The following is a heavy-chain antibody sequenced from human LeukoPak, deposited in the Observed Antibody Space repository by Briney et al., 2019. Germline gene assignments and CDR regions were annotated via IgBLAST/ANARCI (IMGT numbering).Heavy chain of an antibody. J-gene: IGHJ4*02. CDR2: IYSSGNT. Sequence: SETLSLTCTVSGGSISSYYWSWVRQPAGKGLEWIGRIYSSGNTNYNPSLKSRVTMSVDKSRNQFSLKLSSVTAADTAVYYCARESVGYCSGGSCPYYFDYWGQGTLVTVSS. D-gene: IGHD2-15*01. CDR1: GGSISSYY. V-gene: IGHV4-4*07. CDR3: ARESVGYCSGGSCPYYFDY.